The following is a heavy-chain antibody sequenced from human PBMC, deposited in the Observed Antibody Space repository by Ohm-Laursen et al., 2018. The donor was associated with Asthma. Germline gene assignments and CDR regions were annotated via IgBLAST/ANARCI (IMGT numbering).Heavy chain of an antibody. D-gene: IGHD1-26*01. Sequence: SQTLSLTCTVSGGSISSYYWSWIRQHPGKGLEWIGYIYYSGSTNYNPSLKSRVTISVDTPKNQFSLKLSSVTAADTALYYCAKALVGSPLYYHYYGMDVWGQGTTVTVSS. J-gene: IGHJ6*02. CDR3: AKALVGSPLYYHYYGMDV. V-gene: IGHV4-59*12. CDR2: IYYSGST. CDR1: GGSISSYY.